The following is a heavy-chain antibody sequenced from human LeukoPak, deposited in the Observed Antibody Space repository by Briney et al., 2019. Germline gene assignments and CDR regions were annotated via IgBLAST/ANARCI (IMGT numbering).Heavy chain of an antibody. J-gene: IGHJ3*02. V-gene: IGHV1-69*04. CDR2: VIPILGIA. Sequence: SVKVSCKFSGGTFSTHAIIWVRQAPGQGLEWMGRVIPILGIANYAQRFQARVTITADKSTSTVYMELSSLRSEDTAVFYCARLRESSGYSPAAFDIWGQGTMVTVSS. D-gene: IGHD3-22*01. CDR1: GGTFSTHA. CDR3: ARLRESSGYSPAAFDI.